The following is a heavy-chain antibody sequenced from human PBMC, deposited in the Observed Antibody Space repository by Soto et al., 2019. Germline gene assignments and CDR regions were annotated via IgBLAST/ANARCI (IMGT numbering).Heavy chain of an antibody. J-gene: IGHJ6*02. CDR1: GGTFSSYA. Sequence: ASVKVSCKASGGTFSSYAISWVRQAPGQGLEWMGGIIPIFGTANYAQKFQGRVTITADESTSTAYMELSSLRSEDTAVYYCARDRCSSTSCPYYYGMDVWGQGTTVTVSS. D-gene: IGHD2-2*01. CDR2: IIPIFGTA. V-gene: IGHV1-69*13. CDR3: ARDRCSSTSCPYYYGMDV.